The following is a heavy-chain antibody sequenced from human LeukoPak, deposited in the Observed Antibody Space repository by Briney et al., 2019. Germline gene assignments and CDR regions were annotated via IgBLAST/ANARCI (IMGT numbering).Heavy chain of an antibody. CDR2: INHRGST. Sequence: PSETLSVTCAVYGGSFTTYHWCWIRQPPGKGLEWIAEINHRGSTNYNPSLKSRVTISADTSKNQFSLKLSSVTAADTAVYYCATRDFWGQRNLVSVSS. J-gene: IGHJ4*02. CDR3: ATRDF. V-gene: IGHV4-34*01. CDR1: GGSFTTYH.